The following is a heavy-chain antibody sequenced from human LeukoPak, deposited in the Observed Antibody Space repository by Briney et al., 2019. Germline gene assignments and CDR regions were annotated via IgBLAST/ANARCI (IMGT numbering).Heavy chain of an antibody. CDR3: VSRYDSSGYWSLGSDY. CDR2: IIPILGIA. D-gene: IGHD3-22*01. V-gene: IGHV1-69*04. CDR1: GGTFSSYA. Sequence: GASVKVSCKASGGTFSSYAISWARQAPGQGLEWMGRIIPILGIANYAQKFQGRVTITADKSTSTAYMELSSLRSEDTAVYYCVSRYDSSGYWSLGSDYWGQGTLVTVSS. J-gene: IGHJ4*02.